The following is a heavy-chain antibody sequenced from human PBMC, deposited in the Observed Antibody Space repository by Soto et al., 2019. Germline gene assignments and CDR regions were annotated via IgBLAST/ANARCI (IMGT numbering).Heavy chain of an antibody. Sequence: ASVKVSCKASGYTFTSYFITRVRQAPGQGLEWMGWISAYNGNTNYAQMLQGRVTMTTDTSTATAYMEMTSLRSDDTAVYYCARQNYYSGMDVWGQGTTVTVSS. CDR2: ISAYNGNT. J-gene: IGHJ6*02. V-gene: IGHV1-18*01. CDR1: GYTFTSYF. CDR3: ARQNYYSGMDV.